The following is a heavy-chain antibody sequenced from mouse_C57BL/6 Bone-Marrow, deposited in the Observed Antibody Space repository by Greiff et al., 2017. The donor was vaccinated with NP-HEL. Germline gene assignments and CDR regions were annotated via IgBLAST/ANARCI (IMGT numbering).Heavy chain of an antibody. Sequence: VQLQQSGPELVKPGASVKISCKASGYSFTGYYMNWVKQSPEKSLEWIGEINPSTGGTTYNQKFKAKATLTVDKSSSTAYMQLKSLTSEDSAVYYCARRHFDYYGSSYRYFDVWGTGTTVTVSS. D-gene: IGHD1-1*01. CDR2: INPSTGGT. CDR3: ARRHFDYYGSSYRYFDV. V-gene: IGHV1-42*01. CDR1: GYSFTGYY. J-gene: IGHJ1*03.